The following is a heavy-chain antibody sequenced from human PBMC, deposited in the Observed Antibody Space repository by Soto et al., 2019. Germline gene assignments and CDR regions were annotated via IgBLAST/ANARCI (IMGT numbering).Heavy chain of an antibody. V-gene: IGHV1-69*02. J-gene: IGHJ6*04. CDR3: ESFSPTRAAAGNYGMDV. CDR2: IIPILGIA. CDR1: GGTFSSYT. D-gene: IGHD6-13*01. Sequence: QVQLVQSGAEVKKPGSSVKVSCKASGGTFSSYTISWVRQAPGQGLEWMGRIIPILGIANYAQKFQGRVTITADKSTSTAYMELSSLRPEDTAVYYCESFSPTRAAAGNYGMDVWGKGTTVTVSS.